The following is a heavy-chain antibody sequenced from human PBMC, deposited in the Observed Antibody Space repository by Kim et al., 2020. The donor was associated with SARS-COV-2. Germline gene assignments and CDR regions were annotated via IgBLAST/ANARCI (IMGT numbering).Heavy chain of an antibody. CDR1: GFTFSSYA. CDR2: ISYDGSNK. Sequence: GGSLRLSCAASGFTFSSYAMHWVRQAPGKGLEWVAVISYDGSNKYYADSVKGRFTISRDNSKNTLYLQMNSLRAEDTAVYYCARGGGRVIAVAGYWGQGT. V-gene: IGHV3-30*04. CDR3: ARGGGRVIAVAGY. D-gene: IGHD6-19*01. J-gene: IGHJ4*02.